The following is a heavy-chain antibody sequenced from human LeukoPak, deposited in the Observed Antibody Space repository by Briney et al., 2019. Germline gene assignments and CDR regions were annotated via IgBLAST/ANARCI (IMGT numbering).Heavy chain of an antibody. V-gene: IGHV3-23*01. Sequence: GGSLPLFCGASGFTFSRYVMMWIRHPTGRGMVCVSAISGGVGSTYYADSVKGLFTISRDQSKITLYLQMNFLRYEDTAVYYCAKSLIDSTTVFEYWGEGTLVTVST. CDR3: AKSLIDSTTVFEY. CDR1: GFTFSRYV. D-gene: IGHD4-4*01. CDR2: ISGGVGST. J-gene: IGHJ4*02.